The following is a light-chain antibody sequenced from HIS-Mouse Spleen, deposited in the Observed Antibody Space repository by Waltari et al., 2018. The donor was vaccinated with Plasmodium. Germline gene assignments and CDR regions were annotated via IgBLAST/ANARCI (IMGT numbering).Light chain of an antibody. CDR1: QSISSW. Sequence: DIQMTQSPSPLSASVGDRVPITSRASQSISSWLAWYQQKPGKAPKLLIYKASSLASGVPARFSGSGSGTEFTLTISSLQPDDVAAYYCQQYNSYSWTFGQGTKVEIK. J-gene: IGKJ1*01. V-gene: IGKV1-5*03. CDR2: KAS. CDR3: QQYNSYSWT.